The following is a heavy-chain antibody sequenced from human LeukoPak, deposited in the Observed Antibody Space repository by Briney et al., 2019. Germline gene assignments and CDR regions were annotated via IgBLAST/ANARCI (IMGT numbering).Heavy chain of an antibody. CDR2: IIPIFGTA. CDR1: GGTFSSSA. CDR3: ATYYDILTGPFDY. Sequence: SVKVSCKASGGTFSSSAISWVRQAPGQGLEWMGGIIPIFGTANYAQKFQGRVTITADESTSTAYMELSSLRSEDTAVYYCATYYDILTGPFDYWGQGTLVTVSS. D-gene: IGHD3-9*01. V-gene: IGHV1-69*13. J-gene: IGHJ4*02.